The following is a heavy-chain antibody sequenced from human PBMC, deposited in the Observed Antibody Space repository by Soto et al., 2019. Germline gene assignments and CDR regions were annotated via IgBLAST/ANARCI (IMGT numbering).Heavy chain of an antibody. CDR3: ARTATVTIDAFDI. J-gene: IGHJ3*02. Sequence: EVQLVESGGGLVKPGGSLRLSCAASGFTFSSYSMNWFRQAPGKGLEWVSSVSSSSIYIYYADSVKGRFPISRDNAKNALYLQMNSLIAEVTAVYYCARTATVTIDAFDIWGQGTMVTVSS. V-gene: IGHV3-21*01. CDR1: GFTFSSYS. CDR2: VSSSSIYI. D-gene: IGHD4-17*01.